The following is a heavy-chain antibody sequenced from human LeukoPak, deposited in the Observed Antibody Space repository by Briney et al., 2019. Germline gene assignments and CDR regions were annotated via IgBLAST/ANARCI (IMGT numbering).Heavy chain of an antibody. CDR2: IIPILGIA. CDR1: GGTFSSYT. V-gene: IGHV1-69*02. Sequence: SVKVSCKASGGTFSSYTISWVRQAPGQGLDWMGRIIPILGIANYAQKFQGRVMITADKSTSTAYMELSSLRSEDTAVYYCAREYGSPYYYDSSGYYSPYFDIWGQGTMVTVSS. CDR3: AREYGSPYYYDSSGYYSPYFDI. D-gene: IGHD3-22*01. J-gene: IGHJ3*02.